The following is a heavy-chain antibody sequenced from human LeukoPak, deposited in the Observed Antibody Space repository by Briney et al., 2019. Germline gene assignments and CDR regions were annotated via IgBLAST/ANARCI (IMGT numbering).Heavy chain of an antibody. CDR3: TKALIPTYYDILTGFGY. CDR1: GFTFSSYA. D-gene: IGHD3-9*01. CDR2: ISGSGGST. V-gene: IGHV3-23*01. J-gene: IGHJ4*02. Sequence: GGSLRLSCAASGFTFSSYAMSWVRQAPGKGLEWVSAISGSGGSTYYADSVKGRFTISRDNSKNTLYLQMNSLRAEDTAVYYCTKALIPTYYDILTGFGYWGQGTLVTVSS.